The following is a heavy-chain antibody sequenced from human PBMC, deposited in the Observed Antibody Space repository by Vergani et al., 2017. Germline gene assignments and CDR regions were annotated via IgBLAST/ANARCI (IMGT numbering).Heavy chain of an antibody. J-gene: IGHJ4*02. D-gene: IGHD3-10*01. CDR3: SLSVCYGSGSRSCFPYFDY. Sequence: QIHLKESGPTLVKPTQTLTLTCTFSGFSLSTSGVGVGWFRQPPGKALEWLALIYWNDDKRYSPSLKSRITITKDASKNQVVLTMTNMDPVDTATYYCSLSVCYGSGSRSCFPYFDYWGQGTLVTVSS. V-gene: IGHV2-5*01. CDR2: IYWNDDK. CDR1: GFSLSTSGVG.